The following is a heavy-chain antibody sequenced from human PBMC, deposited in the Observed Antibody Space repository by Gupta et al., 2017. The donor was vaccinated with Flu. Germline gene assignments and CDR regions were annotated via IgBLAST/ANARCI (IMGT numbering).Heavy chain of an antibody. Sequence: QVQLVESGGGVVQPGRSLRLSCAASGFTFSSYGMHWVRQAPGKGLEWVAVIWYDGSNKYYADSVKGRFTISRDNSKNTLYLQMNSLRAEDTAVYYCARGWLRYYYGMDVWGQGTTVTVS. CDR1: GFTFSSYG. V-gene: IGHV3-33*01. CDR3: ARGWLRYYYGMDV. D-gene: IGHD5-12*01. J-gene: IGHJ6*02. CDR2: IWYDGSNK.